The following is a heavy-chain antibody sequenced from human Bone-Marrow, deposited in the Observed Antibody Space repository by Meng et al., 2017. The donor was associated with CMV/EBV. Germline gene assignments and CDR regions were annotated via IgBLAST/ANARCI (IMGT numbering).Heavy chain of an antibody. V-gene: IGHV3-43D*03. CDR3: ARDVVVPITIPTQEYYYYGMDV. Sequence: GESLKISCAASEFTFDDYAMHWVRQAPGKGLEWVSLISWDGGSAYYADSVKGRFTISRDNSKNSLYLQMDSLRAEDTALYYCARDVVVPITIPTQEYYYYGMDVWGQGTTVTVSS. CDR2: ISWDGGSA. D-gene: IGHD2-2*01. J-gene: IGHJ6*02. CDR1: EFTFDDYA.